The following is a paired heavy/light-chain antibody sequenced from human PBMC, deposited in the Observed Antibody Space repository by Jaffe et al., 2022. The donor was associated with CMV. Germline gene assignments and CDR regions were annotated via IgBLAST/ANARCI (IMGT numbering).Light chain of an antibody. J-gene: IGKJ3*01. CDR3: QQYGSSPLVT. CDR2: GAS. V-gene: IGKV3-20*01. CDR1: QSISNNY. Sequence: EIVLTQSPGTLSLSPGERATLSCRASQSISNNYLAWYQQKPGQAPRLLIYGASSRATGIPDRFSGSGSGTDFTLTISRLEPEDFAVYHCQQYGSSPLVTFGPGTKVDIK.
Heavy chain of an antibody. Sequence: QVQLQESGPGLVKPSETLSLTCTVSGASISSYYWSWIRQPPGKGLEWIGYFYYSGTTNYNPSLKSRVTISVDTSKNQVSLRLTSVTAADTALYYCARLGGYPLSAFDIWGQGTMVTVSS. CDR3: ARLGGYPLSAFDI. D-gene: IGHD3-22*01. J-gene: IGHJ3*02. CDR1: GASISSYY. CDR2: FYYSGTT. V-gene: IGHV4-59*08.